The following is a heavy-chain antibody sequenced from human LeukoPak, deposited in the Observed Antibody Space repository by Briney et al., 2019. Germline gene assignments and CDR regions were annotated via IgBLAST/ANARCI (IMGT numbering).Heavy chain of an antibody. J-gene: IGHJ3*02. V-gene: IGHV3-21*01. Sequence: GGSLRLSCAASGFTLSSYSMNWVRQAPGKGRGWVSSISSSSSYIYYADSVKGRFTISRDNAKNSRYLQMNSLRAEDTAVYCCARGHQKYSSRRNDAFDIWGQGTMVTVSS. D-gene: IGHD6-13*01. CDR2: ISSSSSYI. CDR1: GFTLSSYS. CDR3: ARGHQKYSSRRNDAFDI.